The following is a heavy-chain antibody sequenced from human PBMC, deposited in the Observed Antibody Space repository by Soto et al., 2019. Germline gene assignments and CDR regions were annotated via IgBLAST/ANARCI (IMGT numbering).Heavy chain of an antibody. Sequence: PSETLSLTCTVSGGSISSGDYYWNWISQPPGKGLEWIGYIYYSGSTYYNPSLKSRVTISVDTSKNQFSLKLSSVTATDTAVYYCARAPYYYYDMDVWGQGTTVTVSS. J-gene: IGHJ6*02. V-gene: IGHV4-30-4*01. CDR1: GGSISSGDYY. CDR2: IYYSGST. CDR3: ARAPYYYYDMDV.